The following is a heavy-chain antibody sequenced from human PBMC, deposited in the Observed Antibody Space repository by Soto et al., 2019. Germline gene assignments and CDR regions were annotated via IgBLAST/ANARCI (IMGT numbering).Heavy chain of an antibody. CDR3: ARGDIVVVPAAQPNYYYYYYTDV. V-gene: IGHV1-46*03. CDR2: INADGGST. Sequence: QVQLVQSGAEVKKPGASVKVSCKASGYTFTSYYMHWVRQAPGQGLEWMGIINADGGSTSYAQKFQGRVTMTRDTSTSTVYMELSSLRSEDTAVYYCARGDIVVVPAAQPNYYYYYYTDVWGKGTTVTVSS. J-gene: IGHJ6*03. CDR1: GYTFTSYY. D-gene: IGHD2-2*01.